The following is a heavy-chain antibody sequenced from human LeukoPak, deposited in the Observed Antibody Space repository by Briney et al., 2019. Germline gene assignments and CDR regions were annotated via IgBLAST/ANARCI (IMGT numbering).Heavy chain of an antibody. V-gene: IGHV1-2*02. Sequence: EASVKVSCKASGYTFTAYYMHWVRQAPGQGLEWMGWINPNSGGTNYAQKFQGRVTMTRDTSISTAYMELSRLRSDGTAVYYCARDYYDSSGFGAFDIWGQGTMVTVSS. D-gene: IGHD3-22*01. CDR2: INPNSGGT. CDR3: ARDYYDSSGFGAFDI. J-gene: IGHJ3*02. CDR1: GYTFTAYY.